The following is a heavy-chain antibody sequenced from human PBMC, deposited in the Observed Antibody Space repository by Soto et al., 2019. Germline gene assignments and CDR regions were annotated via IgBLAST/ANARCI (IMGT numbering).Heavy chain of an antibody. CDR3: ARHRQYYDTSGYQQRYFDY. D-gene: IGHD3-22*01. J-gene: IGHJ4*02. Sequence: PSETLSLTCSVSGGSISSSPYYWGWIRQPPGKGLEWLGTIYYSGTTSYNPSLKSRVIISVDTSNNQLFLKLRSVAAADTAVYYCARHRQYYDTSGYQQRYFDYWGQGTQVTVSS. V-gene: IGHV4-39*01. CDR2: IYYSGTT. CDR1: GGSISSSPYY.